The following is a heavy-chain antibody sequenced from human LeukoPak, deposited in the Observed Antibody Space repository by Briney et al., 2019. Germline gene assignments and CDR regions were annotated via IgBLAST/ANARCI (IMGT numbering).Heavy chain of an antibody. CDR1: GYTFTGYF. V-gene: IGHV1-2*02. D-gene: IGHD2-8*02. CDR2: INPNSGGT. CDR3: AREVLAKNYGMDV. Sequence: ASVKVSCKASGYTFTGYFMHWVRQAPGQGLEWMGWINPNSGGTNYAQKFQGRVTMTRDTSISTAHMELSSLRSDDTAVYYCAREVLAKNYGMDVWGQGTTVTVSS. J-gene: IGHJ6*02.